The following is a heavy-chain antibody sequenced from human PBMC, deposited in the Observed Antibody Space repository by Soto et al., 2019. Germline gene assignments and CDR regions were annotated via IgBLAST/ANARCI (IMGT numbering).Heavy chain of an antibody. CDR2: ISGGSEYL. CDR1: GFTFSGYS. V-gene: IGHV3-21*01. D-gene: IGHD6-19*01. Sequence: EVQLVDSGGGLVKRGDSLRLSCAASGFTFSGYSMNWVRQAPGKGLEWVSSISGGSEYLIYADSVRGRFTISRDNAQNSLFLQMNSLRAEDTAVYHCARFETSAYNTGLEYWGQGSLVTVSS. J-gene: IGHJ4*02. CDR3: ARFETSAYNTGLEY.